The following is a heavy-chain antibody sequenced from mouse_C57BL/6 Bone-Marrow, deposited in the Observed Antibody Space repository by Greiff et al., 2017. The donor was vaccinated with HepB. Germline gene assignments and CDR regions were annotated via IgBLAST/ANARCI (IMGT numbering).Heavy chain of an antibody. CDR1: GYTFTSYV. CDR2: IYPYNDGT. J-gene: IGHJ3*01. D-gene: IGHD2-2*01. Sequence: VQLQQSGPELVKPGASVKMSCKASGYTFTSYVMHWVKQKPGQGLEWIGYIYPYNDGTKYNEKFKGKATLTSDKSSSTAYMELSSLTSEDSAVYYCARPGGVYYGYAWFAYWGQGTLVTVSA. CDR3: ARPGGVYYGYAWFAY. V-gene: IGHV1-14*01.